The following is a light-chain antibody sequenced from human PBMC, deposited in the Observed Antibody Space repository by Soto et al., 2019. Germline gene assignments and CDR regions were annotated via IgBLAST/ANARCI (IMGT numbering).Light chain of an antibody. CDR1: QSISSW. Sequence: DIQMTQSPSTLAASVGDRVTITCRASQSISSWLAWYQQKPGKAPKLLIYKASSLESGVPSRFSGSGSGTEFTLPISSLQPDDFATYYCQQYNSYRTFGQGTKLEIK. V-gene: IGKV1-5*03. CDR2: KAS. CDR3: QQYNSYRT. J-gene: IGKJ2*01.